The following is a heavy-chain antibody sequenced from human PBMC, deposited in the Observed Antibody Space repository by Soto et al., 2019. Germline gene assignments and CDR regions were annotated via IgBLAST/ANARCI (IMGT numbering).Heavy chain of an antibody. Sequence: VGSLRLSCAASGFNLNNAWVSWVRQAPGKGLEWIGHIKSETDSGTTDYAAPVKGRFTISRDGSDNTLYLQMNSLKTEDTALYYCTTTVLMLYANAKDSNFDVWGQGTLVPVSS. D-gene: IGHD2-8*01. CDR2: IKSETDSGTT. V-gene: IGHV3-15*01. CDR3: TTTVLMLYANAKDSNFDV. CDR1: GFNLNNAW. J-gene: IGHJ4*03.